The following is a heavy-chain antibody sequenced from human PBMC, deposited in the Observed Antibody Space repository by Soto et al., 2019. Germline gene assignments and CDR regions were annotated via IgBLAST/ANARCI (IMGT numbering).Heavy chain of an antibody. CDR3: ARDRYYDSSGYYYHAAFDI. V-gene: IGHV3-21*01. CDR2: ISSISTYI. CDR1: GFTFSSYS. J-gene: IGHJ3*02. D-gene: IGHD3-22*01. Sequence: PVGSLRLSCAASGFTFSSYSMNWVRQAPGKGLEWVSSISSISTYIYYADSVKGRFTISRDNAKNSLYLQMNSLRAEDTAVYYCARDRYYDSSGYYYHAAFDIWGQGTMVTVSS.